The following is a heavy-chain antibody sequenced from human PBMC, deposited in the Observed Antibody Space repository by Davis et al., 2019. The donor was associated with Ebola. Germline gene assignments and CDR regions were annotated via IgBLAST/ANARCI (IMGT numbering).Heavy chain of an antibody. Sequence: PSETLSLTCTVSGGSISSYYWSWIRQHPGKGLEWIGYIYYSGSTYYNPSLKSRVTISVDTSKNQFSLKLSSVTAADTAVYYCARDSSIAAPRGNDYYYYYYMDVWGKGTTVTASS. V-gene: IGHV4-59*06. CDR2: IYYSGST. D-gene: IGHD6-6*01. J-gene: IGHJ6*03. CDR3: ARDSSIAAPRGNDYYYYYYMDV. CDR1: GGSISSYY.